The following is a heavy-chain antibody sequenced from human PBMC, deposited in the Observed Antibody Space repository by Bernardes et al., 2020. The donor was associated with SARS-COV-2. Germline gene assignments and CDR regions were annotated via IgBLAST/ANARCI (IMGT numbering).Heavy chain of an antibody. CDR1: GFTVSSNY. Sequence: GGSLRLSCAASGFTVSSNYMSWVRQAPGKGLEWVSIIYSGGYTKYTDSVKGRFTISRDNSKNTLYLQMNSLRAEDTAVYYCVREGNWDPDYWGQGTQVTVSS. V-gene: IGHV3-53*01. CDR3: VREGNWDPDY. CDR2: IYSGGYT. D-gene: IGHD1-26*01. J-gene: IGHJ4*02.